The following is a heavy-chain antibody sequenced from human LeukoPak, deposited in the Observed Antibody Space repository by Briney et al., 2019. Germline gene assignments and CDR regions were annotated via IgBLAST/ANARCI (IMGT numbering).Heavy chain of an antibody. CDR1: GGSISSSSYY. CDR2: IYYSGST. J-gene: IGHJ6*02. V-gene: IGHV4-39*07. Sequence: SETLSLTCTVSGGSISSSSYYWGWIRQPPGKGLEWIGSIYYSGSTYYNPSLKSRVTISVDTSKNQFSLKLSSVTAADTAVYYCARIAAAGTHYYYGMDVWGQGTTVTVSS. D-gene: IGHD6-13*01. CDR3: ARIAAAGTHYYYGMDV.